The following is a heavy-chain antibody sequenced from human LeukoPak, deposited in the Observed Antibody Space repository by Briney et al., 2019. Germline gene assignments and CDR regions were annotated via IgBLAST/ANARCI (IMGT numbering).Heavy chain of an antibody. J-gene: IGHJ5*02. CDR3: ASRLRGEQGFDP. CDR1: GGTFSSYA. V-gene: IGHV1-18*01. D-gene: IGHD4-17*01. CDR2: ISAYNGNT. Sequence: ASVKVSCKASGGTFSSYAISWVRQAPGQGLEWMGWISAYNGNTNYAQKLQGRVTMTTDTSTSTAYMELRSLRSDDTAVYYCASRLRGEQGFDPWGQGTLVTVSS.